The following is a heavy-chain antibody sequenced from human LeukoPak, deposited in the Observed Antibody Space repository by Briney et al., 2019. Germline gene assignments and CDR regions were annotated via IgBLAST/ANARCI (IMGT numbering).Heavy chain of an antibody. CDR2: MNPNSGNT. D-gene: IGHD1-26*01. J-gene: IGHJ5*02. CDR3: ASGQWELGWFDP. Sequence: ASVKVSCKASGYTFTSYDINWVRQATGQGLEWMGWMNPNSGNTGYAQKFQGRVTMTRNTSISTAYMELSSLRPEDTAVYYCASGQWELGWFDPWGQGTLVTVSS. V-gene: IGHV1-8*01. CDR1: GYTFTSYD.